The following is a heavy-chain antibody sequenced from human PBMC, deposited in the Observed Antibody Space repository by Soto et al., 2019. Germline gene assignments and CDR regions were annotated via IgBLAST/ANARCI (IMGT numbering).Heavy chain of an antibody. Sequence: SSETLSLTCTVSGGSISSGGYYWSWIRQHPGKGLEWIGYIYYSGSTYYNPSLKSRVTISVDTSKNQFSLKLSSVTAADTAVYYCARDQLLWFGEFLYPYGMDVWGQGTTVTVSS. CDR3: ARDQLLWFGEFLYPYGMDV. D-gene: IGHD3-10*01. CDR1: GGSISSGGYY. J-gene: IGHJ6*02. V-gene: IGHV4-31*03. CDR2: IYYSGST.